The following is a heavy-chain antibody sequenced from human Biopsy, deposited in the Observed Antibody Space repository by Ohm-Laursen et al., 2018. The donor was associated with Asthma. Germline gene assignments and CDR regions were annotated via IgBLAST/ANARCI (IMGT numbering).Heavy chain of an antibody. D-gene: IGHD6-6*01. CDR2: IFFDGSNK. CDR1: GFTFHNYV. J-gene: IGHJ4*02. CDR3: ARGKTWGRSYYFDY. V-gene: IGHV3-30-3*01. Sequence: SFRLSCAATGFTFHNYVMHWVRQAPGKGLEWVAGIFFDGSNKYYADSVKGRFTISRDNSKDTLYLQVNSLRGDDTAVYYCARGKTWGRSYYFDYWGQGTLVTVSS.